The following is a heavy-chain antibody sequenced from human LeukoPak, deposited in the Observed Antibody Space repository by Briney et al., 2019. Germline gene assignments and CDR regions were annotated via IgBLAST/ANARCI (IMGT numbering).Heavy chain of an antibody. J-gene: IGHJ4*02. CDR1: GGSFSGYY. CDR2: INHSGST. D-gene: IGHD6-6*01. Sequence: SETLSLTCAVYGGSFSGYYWSCIRQPPGKGLEWIGEINHSGSTNYNPSLKSRVTISVDTSKNQFSLKLSSVTAADTAVYYCARGVAARAYGYWGQGTLVTVSS. V-gene: IGHV4-34*01. CDR3: ARGVAARAYGY.